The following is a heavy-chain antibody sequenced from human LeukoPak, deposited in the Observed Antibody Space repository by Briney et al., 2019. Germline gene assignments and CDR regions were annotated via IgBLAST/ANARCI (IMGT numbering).Heavy chain of an antibody. D-gene: IGHD3-9*01. Sequence: ASVKVSCKASGYTFTSYGISWVRQAPGQGLEWMGWISANNGNTNYAQKLQGRVTMTRNTSISTAYMELSSLRSEDTAVYYCARNRYFLPMDVWGKGTTVTISS. CDR2: ISANNGNT. J-gene: IGHJ6*03. CDR1: GYTFTSYG. CDR3: ARNRYFLPMDV. V-gene: IGHV1-18*01.